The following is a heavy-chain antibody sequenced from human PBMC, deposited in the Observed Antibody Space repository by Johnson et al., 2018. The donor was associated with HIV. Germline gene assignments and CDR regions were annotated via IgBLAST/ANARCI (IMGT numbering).Heavy chain of an antibody. D-gene: IGHD1-14*01. CDR3: TSRAQTGADVGAFDI. CDR2: INWSGGST. Sequence: VQLVESGGGLVQPGGSLRLSCAASGFTFDDYGMSWVRQTPGKGLEWVSGINWSGGSTGYADSVMGRFIISRDNAKNSLYLQTNRLRAEDTALYYCTSRAQTGADVGAFDIWGQGTMVTVSS. CDR1: GFTFDDYG. J-gene: IGHJ3*02. V-gene: IGHV3-20*04.